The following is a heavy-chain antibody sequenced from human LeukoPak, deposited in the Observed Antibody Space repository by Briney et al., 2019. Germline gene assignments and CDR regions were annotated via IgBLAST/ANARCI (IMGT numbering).Heavy chain of an antibody. CDR3: AREEYYYDSSGYFDY. V-gene: IGHV3-30-3*01. Sequence: GGSLGLSCAASGFTFSSYAMHWVRQAPGKGLEWVAVISYDGSNKYYADSVKGRFTISRDNSKNTLYLQMNSLRAEDTAVYYCAREEYYYDSSGYFDYWGQGTLVTVSS. J-gene: IGHJ4*02. CDR1: GFTFSSYA. CDR2: ISYDGSNK. D-gene: IGHD3-22*01.